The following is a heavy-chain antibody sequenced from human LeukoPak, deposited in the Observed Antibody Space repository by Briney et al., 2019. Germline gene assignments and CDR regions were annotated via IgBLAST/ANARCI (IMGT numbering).Heavy chain of an antibody. D-gene: IGHD3-3*01. CDR2: ISSSRSTI. CDR1: GFTFSSYS. Sequence: GGALRLSCAASGFTFSSYSMNWVRQGPGEGVEGGSYISSSRSTIYYADSVKGRFTISRDNAKNSLYLQMHSLRAEDTAVYYCARVHYDFWSGYYTLYYYYYMDVWGKGTTVTVSS. CDR3: ARVHYDFWSGYYTLYYYYYMDV. V-gene: IGHV3-48*04. J-gene: IGHJ6*03.